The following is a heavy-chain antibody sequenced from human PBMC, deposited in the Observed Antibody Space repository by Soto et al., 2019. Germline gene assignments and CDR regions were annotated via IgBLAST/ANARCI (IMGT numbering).Heavy chain of an antibody. V-gene: IGHV3-48*03. J-gene: IGHJ3*02. CDR3: VSERQTEPHFSGYDAFEI. D-gene: IGHD3-22*01. CDR1: GLILGTYE. Sequence: VRLVESGGGLVQPGGSLRLSCEGSGLILGTYEMNWVRQTPGRWLEWVAHIKPSGFTLYSASFRGRFIISRDDFKNSLSLQMRDLRGDYTAVYYCVSERQTEPHFSGYDAFEIWGQWTMVTVS. CDR2: IKPSGFTL.